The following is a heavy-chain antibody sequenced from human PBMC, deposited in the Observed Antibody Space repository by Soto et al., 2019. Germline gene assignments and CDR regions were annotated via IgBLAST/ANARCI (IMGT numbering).Heavy chain of an antibody. V-gene: IGHV3-11*01. Sequence: GGSLRLSCAASGFTFSDYYMSWIRQAPGKGLEWVSYISSSGSTIYYADSVKGRFTISRDNAKNSRYLQMNSLRAEDTAVYYCARDLGDYEDYYYYMDVWGKGTTVTVSS. CDR2: ISSSGSTI. CDR3: ARDLGDYEDYYYYMDV. D-gene: IGHD4-17*01. J-gene: IGHJ6*03. CDR1: GFTFSDYY.